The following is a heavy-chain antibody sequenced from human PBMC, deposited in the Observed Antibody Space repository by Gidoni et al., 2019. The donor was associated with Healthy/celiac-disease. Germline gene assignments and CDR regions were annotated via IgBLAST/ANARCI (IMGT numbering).Heavy chain of an antibody. CDR1: GFTFSSYA. V-gene: IGHV3-23*01. Sequence: EVQLLESGGGLVQPGGSLRLSCAASGFTFSSYAMSWGRQAPGKGLEWVSAMSGSGGSTYYADSVKGRFTISRDNSKNTLYLQMNSLRAEDTAVYYCAKGPADYYYYDSSGYYFDYWGQGTLVTVSS. CDR2: MSGSGGST. CDR3: AKGPADYYYYDSSGYYFDY. D-gene: IGHD3-22*01. J-gene: IGHJ4*02.